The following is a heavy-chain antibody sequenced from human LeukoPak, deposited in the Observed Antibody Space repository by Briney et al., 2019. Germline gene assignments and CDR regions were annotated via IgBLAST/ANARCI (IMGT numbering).Heavy chain of an antibody. Sequence: SVKVSFKASGFTFTSSAMQWVRQARGQRLEWIGWIDVGSGNTNYAQKFQERVTIPRDMSTSTAYMELSSLRSEDTAVYYCAADREQQLDAFDIWGEGTMVTVSS. CDR3: AADREQQLDAFDI. CDR2: IDVGSGNT. CDR1: GFTFTSSA. D-gene: IGHD6-13*01. V-gene: IGHV1-58*02. J-gene: IGHJ3*02.